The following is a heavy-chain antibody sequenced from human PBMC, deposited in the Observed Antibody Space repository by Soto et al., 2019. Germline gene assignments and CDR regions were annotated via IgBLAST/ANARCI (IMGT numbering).Heavy chain of an antibody. CDR1: GGSISSGDYY. J-gene: IGHJ6*02. V-gene: IGHV4-30-4*01. CDR3: ASHDYAHYGIDV. CDR2: IHYSGST. Sequence: QVQLQESGPGLVKPSQTLSLTCTVSGGSISSGDYYWSWIRQPPGKGLEWIGYIHYSGSTYDHPSLKGRVTISVDTSKNQFSLKLSSVTAADTAVYYCASHDYAHYGIDVWGQGTTVTVSS. D-gene: IGHD4-17*01.